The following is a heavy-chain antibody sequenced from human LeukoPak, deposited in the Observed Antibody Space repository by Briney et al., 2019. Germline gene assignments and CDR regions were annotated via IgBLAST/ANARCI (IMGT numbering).Heavy chain of an antibody. D-gene: IGHD3-3*01. CDR3: AKDRSGTWSFDY. CDR2: VWYDGIHN. Sequence: GESLKISCAASGFTFSSHNMRWVRQAPGKGLEWVAVVWYDGIHNVFADSVKGRFTLSRDNSNNTLFLQINSLRVEDTAVYYCAKDRSGTWSFDYWGQGTLVTVSS. V-gene: IGHV3-30*02. J-gene: IGHJ4*02. CDR1: GFTFSSHN.